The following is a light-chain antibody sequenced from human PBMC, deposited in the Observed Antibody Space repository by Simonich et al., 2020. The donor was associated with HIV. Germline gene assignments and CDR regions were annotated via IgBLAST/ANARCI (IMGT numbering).Light chain of an antibody. J-gene: IGKJ1*01. CDR1: QSLLHSNGYNY. CDR3: QQYNNWPPWT. Sequence: DIVMTQSPLSLPVTPGEPASISCRSSQSLLHSNGYNYLDWYLQKPGQSPQLLSYLGSNRASGVPDRFSGSGSGTEFTLTISSLQSEDFAVYYCQQYNNWPPWTFGQGTKVEIK. V-gene: IGKV2-28*01. CDR2: LGS.